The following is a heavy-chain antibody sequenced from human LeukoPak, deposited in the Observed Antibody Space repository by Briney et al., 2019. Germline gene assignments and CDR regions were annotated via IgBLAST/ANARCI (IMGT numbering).Heavy chain of an antibody. Sequence: GGSLRLSCAASGFTFTSYGMAWVRQAPGKGPEWVSALTGGGGVTYSADSVKGRFTISRDNYKNTVYLQMNNLRAEDTALYHCAKVRFPDSSGYYWGRGTLVTVSS. J-gene: IGHJ4*02. V-gene: IGHV3-23*01. CDR3: AKVRFPDSSGYY. CDR2: LTGGGGVT. CDR1: GFTFTSYG. D-gene: IGHD3-22*01.